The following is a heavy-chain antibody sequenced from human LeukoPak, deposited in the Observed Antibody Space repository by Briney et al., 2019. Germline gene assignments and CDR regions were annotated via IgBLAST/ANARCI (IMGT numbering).Heavy chain of an antibody. CDR1: GFIFTDYW. Sequence: GGSLRLSCAPSGFIFTDYWFHWVRQTPGQGLVWVAAINRDGTGTSHADSVRGRFTVSRDNAKNTLYLQLNSLRADDTAVYCARGLSYAVAYGDYWGQGTLVTVSS. V-gene: IGHV3-74*01. J-gene: IGHJ4*02. CDR3: ARGLSYAVAYGDY. CDR2: INRDGTGT. D-gene: IGHD6-19*01.